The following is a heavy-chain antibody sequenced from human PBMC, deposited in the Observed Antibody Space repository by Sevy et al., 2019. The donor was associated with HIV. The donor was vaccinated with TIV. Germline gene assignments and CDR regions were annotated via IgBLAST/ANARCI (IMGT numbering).Heavy chain of an antibody. Sequence: SETLSLTCTVSGASITNYYWSWIRQPAGKGLEWIGRINTRGDTHYNPSLKSRVTMSLDTSQKHFSLKLTSVIAADTAVYSCARDVVVRGVFPTYYYHYYMDVWGKGTTVTVSS. CDR1: GASITNYY. V-gene: IGHV4-4*07. J-gene: IGHJ6*03. CDR3: ARDVVVRGVFPTYYYHYYMDV. CDR2: INTRGDT. D-gene: IGHD3-10*01.